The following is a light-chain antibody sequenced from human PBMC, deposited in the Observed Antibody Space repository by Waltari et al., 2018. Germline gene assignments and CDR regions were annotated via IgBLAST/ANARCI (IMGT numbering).Light chain of an antibody. Sequence: DIQMTQSPSTLSASVGDRATITCRASQSSSNWLAWYQQKPGKAPKLLIYKASSLESGVPSRFSGSGSGTEYTLTINSLQPDDFATYYCQQYSGYSFGQGTKVEVK. CDR1: QSSSNW. CDR3: QQYSGYS. V-gene: IGKV1-5*03. J-gene: IGKJ1*01. CDR2: KAS.